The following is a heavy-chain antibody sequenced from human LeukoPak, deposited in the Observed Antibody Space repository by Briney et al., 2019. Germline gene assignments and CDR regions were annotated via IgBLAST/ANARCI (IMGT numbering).Heavy chain of an antibody. CDR2: MYYTGST. CDR1: GGSINSYY. V-gene: IGHV4-59*01. Sequence: PSETLSLTCTVSGGSINSYYWSWIRQPPGKGLEWSGYMYYTGSTNYNPSLKSRVTISVDTSKNQFSLKLSSVTAADTAVYYCARETPSSSWSHFDYWGQGTPVTVSS. J-gene: IGHJ4*02. CDR3: ARETPSSSWSHFDY. D-gene: IGHD6-13*01.